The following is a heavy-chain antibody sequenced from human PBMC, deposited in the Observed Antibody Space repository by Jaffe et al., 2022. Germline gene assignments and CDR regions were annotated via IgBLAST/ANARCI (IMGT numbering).Heavy chain of an antibody. Sequence: QVQLVESGGGLVKPGGSLRLSCAASGFTFSDYYMSWIRQAPGKGLEWVSYISSSGSTIYYADSVKGRFTISRDNAKNSLYLQMNSLRAEDTAVYYCARDPGYCSGGSCYGIYYYMDVWGKGTTVTVSS. CDR1: GFTFSDYY. V-gene: IGHV3-11*01. CDR3: ARDPGYCSGGSCYGIYYYMDV. D-gene: IGHD2-15*01. CDR2: ISSSGSTI. J-gene: IGHJ6*03.